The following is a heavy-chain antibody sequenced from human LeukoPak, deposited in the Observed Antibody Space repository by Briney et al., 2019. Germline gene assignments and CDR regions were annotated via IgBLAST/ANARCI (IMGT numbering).Heavy chain of an antibody. V-gene: IGHV3-64D*06. CDR2: ISSNGGDT. CDR1: GFTFSTYA. D-gene: IGHD4-17*01. CDR3: VNSRMTTVTAFDY. J-gene: IGHJ4*02. Sequence: PGGSLRLSCSASGFTFSTYAMRWVRQAPGKGLEYVSTISSNGGDTYYADSVKRRFTISRDNSKNTLYLQMSSLRAEDTAVYYCVNSRMTTVTAFDYWGQGTLVTVSS.